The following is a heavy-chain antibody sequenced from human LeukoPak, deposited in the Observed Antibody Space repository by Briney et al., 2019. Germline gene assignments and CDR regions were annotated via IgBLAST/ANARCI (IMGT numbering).Heavy chain of an antibody. CDR3: ATENGSGSYYIGIPALDY. V-gene: IGHV3-66*01. D-gene: IGHD3-10*01. Sequence: GGSLRLSCAASGFTVSSNYMSWVRQAPGKGLEWVSVIYSGGSTYYADSVKGRFTISRDNSKNTLYLQMNSLRAEDTAVYYCATENGSGSYYIGIPALDYWGQGTLVTVCS. CDR1: GFTVSSNY. CDR2: IYSGGST. J-gene: IGHJ4*02.